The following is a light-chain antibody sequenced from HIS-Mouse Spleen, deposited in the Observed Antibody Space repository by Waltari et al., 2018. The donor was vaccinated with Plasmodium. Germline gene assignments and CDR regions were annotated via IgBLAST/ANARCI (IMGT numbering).Light chain of an antibody. CDR1: ACPKKY. V-gene: IGLV3-10*01. CDR2: EAS. CDR3: YSTDSSGNHRV. J-gene: IGLJ3*02. Sequence: SYELTQPPSVSVSPGQTARNTCSGDACPKKYAYWYQQKSGQAPVLVIYEASKRPSGIPERFSGSSSGTMATLTISGAQVEDEADYYCYSTDSSGNHRVFGGGTKLTVL.